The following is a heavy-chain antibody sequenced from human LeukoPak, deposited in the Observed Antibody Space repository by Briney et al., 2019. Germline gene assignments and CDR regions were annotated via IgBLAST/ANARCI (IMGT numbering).Heavy chain of an antibody. J-gene: IGHJ4*02. CDR3: ARAPNWNDVFDY. CDR2: ISSSSSYI. D-gene: IGHD1-1*01. CDR1: GFTFSSYS. V-gene: IGHV3-21*01. Sequence: GGSLRLSCAASGFTFSSYSMNWVRQAPGRGLECVSSISSSSSYIYYADSVKGRFTISRDNAKNSLYLQMNSLRAEDTAVYYCARAPNWNDVFDYWGQGTLVTVSS.